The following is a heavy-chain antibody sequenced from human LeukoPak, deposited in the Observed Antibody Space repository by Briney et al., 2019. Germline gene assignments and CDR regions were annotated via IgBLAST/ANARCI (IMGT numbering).Heavy chain of an antibody. CDR3: AKYPASGGYFDY. Sequence: GGSLRLSCAASGFTFSTYSMSWVRLAPGKGLEWVSGISGSGANAYYADSVKGRFTISRDNSKNTLYLQMNSLRAEDTAVFYCAKYPASGGYFDYWGQGTLVTVSS. CDR2: ISGSGANA. V-gene: IGHV3-23*01. CDR1: GFTFSTYS. J-gene: IGHJ4*02. D-gene: IGHD6-13*01.